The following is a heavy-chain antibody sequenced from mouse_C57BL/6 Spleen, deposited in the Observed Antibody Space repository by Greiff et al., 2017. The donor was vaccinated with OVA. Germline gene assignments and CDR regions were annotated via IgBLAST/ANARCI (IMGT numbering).Heavy chain of an antibody. Sequence: VQLQQPGAELVKPGASVKLSCKASGYTFTSYWMHWVKQRPGRGREWIGRIDPNSGGTKYNEKFKSKATLTVDKPSSTAYMQLSSLTSEDSAVYYCALTYYGRGVLGLYYFDYWGQGTTLTVSS. CDR1: GYTFTSYW. D-gene: IGHD1-1*01. J-gene: IGHJ2*01. CDR2: IDPNSGGT. CDR3: ALTYYGRGVLGLYYFDY. V-gene: IGHV1-72*01.